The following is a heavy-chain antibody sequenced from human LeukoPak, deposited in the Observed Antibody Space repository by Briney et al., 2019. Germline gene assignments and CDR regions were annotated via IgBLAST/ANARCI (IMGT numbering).Heavy chain of an antibody. D-gene: IGHD1-1*01. V-gene: IGHV4-59*08. CDR3: ARQDTRRYNSLDY. CDR2: IYYSGST. CDR1: GGSISSYY. Sequence: SETLSLTCTVSGGSISSYYWSWIRQPPGKGLEWIGYIYYSGSTYYNPSLKSRVTISVDTSKNLFSLKLSSVTAADTAVYYCARQDTRRYNSLDYWGQGTLVTVSS. J-gene: IGHJ4*02.